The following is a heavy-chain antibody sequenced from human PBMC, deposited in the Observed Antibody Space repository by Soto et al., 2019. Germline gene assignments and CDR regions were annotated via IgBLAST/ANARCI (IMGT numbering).Heavy chain of an antibody. J-gene: IGHJ5*02. V-gene: IGHV4-34*01. CDR1: GGSFSGYY. D-gene: IGHD3-9*01. CDR2: INHSGST. Sequence: QVQLQQWGAGLLKLSETLSLTCAVYGGSFSGYYWSWIRQPPGKGLEWIGEINHSGSTNYNPSLKSRVTISVDTSKNQFSLMLSSVTAADTAVYYCARCDYDILTGYYNGIDPWGQGTLVTVSS. CDR3: ARCDYDILTGYYNGIDP.